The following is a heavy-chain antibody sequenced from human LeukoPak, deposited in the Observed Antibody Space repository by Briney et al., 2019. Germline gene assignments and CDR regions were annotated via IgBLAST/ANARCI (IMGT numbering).Heavy chain of an antibody. J-gene: IGHJ2*01. D-gene: IGHD6-19*01. Sequence: PSGGSLRLSCAASGFTFSSYAMSWVRQAPGKGLEWVSAISGSGGSTYYADSVKGRFTISRDNSKNTLYLQMNSLRAEDTAVYYCAKSMTLQWRGFFDLCGRGTHVTVSS. CDR3: AKSMTLQWRGFFDL. V-gene: IGHV3-23*01. CDR2: ISGSGGST. CDR1: GFTFSSYA.